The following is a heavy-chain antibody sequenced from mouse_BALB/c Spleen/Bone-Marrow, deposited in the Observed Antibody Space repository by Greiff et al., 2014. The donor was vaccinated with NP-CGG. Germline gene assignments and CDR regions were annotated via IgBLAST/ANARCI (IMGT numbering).Heavy chain of an antibody. V-gene: IGHV1S81*02. CDR2: INPRNGVT. D-gene: IGHD4-1*01. CDR3: SRVDWDEAY. J-gene: IGHJ3*01. Sequence: VKLMESGAELVKPGASVKLSCKASGYTFTSFSLYWVRQRPGQGLEWIGDINPRNGVTNFNERFKSKATLTVDKSSGTAYMQLSRLTSEDSAIYYCSRVDWDEAYWGQGTLVTVST. CDR1: GYTFTSFS.